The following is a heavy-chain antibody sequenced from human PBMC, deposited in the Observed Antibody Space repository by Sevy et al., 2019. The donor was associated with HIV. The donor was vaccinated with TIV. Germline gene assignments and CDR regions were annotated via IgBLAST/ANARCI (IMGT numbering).Heavy chain of an antibody. CDR1: GFTVSSNY. CDR2: IYSGGST. J-gene: IGHJ6*02. D-gene: IGHD2-21*02. CDR3: ASSYCGGDCYSLAVYYYYGMDV. Sequence: GGSLRLSCAASGFTVSSNYMSWVRQAPGKGLEWVSVIYSGGSTYYADSVKGRFTISRDNPKNTLYLQMNSLRAEDTAVYYCASSYCGGDCYSLAVYYYYGMDVWGQGTTVTVSS. V-gene: IGHV3-53*01.